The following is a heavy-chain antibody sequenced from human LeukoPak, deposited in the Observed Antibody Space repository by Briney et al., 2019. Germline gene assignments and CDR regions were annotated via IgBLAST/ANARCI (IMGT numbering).Heavy chain of an antibody. Sequence: SETLSLTCTVSGGSISSYYWSWIPQPPGKGLEWIGYIYYSGSTNYNPSLKSRVTISVDTSKNQFSLKLSSVTAADTAVYYCAREKGHYYDSSGYYLGYYFDYWGQGTLVTVSS. CDR1: GGSISSYY. J-gene: IGHJ4*02. CDR3: AREKGHYYDSSGYYLGYYFDY. CDR2: IYYSGST. D-gene: IGHD3-22*01. V-gene: IGHV4-59*01.